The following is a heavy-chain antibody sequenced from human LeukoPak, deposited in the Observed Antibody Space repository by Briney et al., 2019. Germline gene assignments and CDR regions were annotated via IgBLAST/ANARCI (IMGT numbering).Heavy chain of an antibody. V-gene: IGHV3-7*01. Sequence: GWSLRLSCAASGFTFSNYWMTWVRQAPGKGLEWVAHINQDGSEEHYMDSAKARFTISRDNAKNSLSLQMNSLRAEDTAVYYCVRDGGVSGYDLLDYWGQGTLVTVSS. CDR2: INQDGSEE. D-gene: IGHD5-12*01. CDR3: VRDGGVSGYDLLDY. CDR1: GFTFSNYW. J-gene: IGHJ4*02.